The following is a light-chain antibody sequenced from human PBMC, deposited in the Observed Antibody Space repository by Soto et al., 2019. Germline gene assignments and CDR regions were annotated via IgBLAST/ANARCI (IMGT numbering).Light chain of an antibody. CDR3: QQYGSSRWP. CDR1: QSVSSNY. Sequence: ENVVTLYPRALSLSQGKRATLSCRASQSVSSNYVAWYQQKPGQAPRLLVYGASGRATGIPDRFSGSGSGTDFTLTISRLEPEDFAVYYCQQYGSSRWPFGQGTKVDVK. J-gene: IGKJ1*01. V-gene: IGKV3-20*01. CDR2: GAS.